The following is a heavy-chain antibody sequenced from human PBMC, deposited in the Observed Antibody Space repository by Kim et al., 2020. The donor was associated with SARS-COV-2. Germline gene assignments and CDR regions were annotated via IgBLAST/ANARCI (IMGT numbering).Heavy chain of an antibody. V-gene: IGHV4-61*01. CDR2: IHYTGST. J-gene: IGHJ6*02. Sequence: SETLSLTCTVSGGSVSSGFYYWSWIRQPPGKGLEWIGYIHYTGSTNYNPSLKSRVTISVDTSKHQFSLKLSSVTAADTAVYYCARDAVRVPTGFYSYGMDVWRQGTTVAVSS. CDR3: ARDAVRVPTGFYSYGMDV. CDR1: GGSVSSGFYY.